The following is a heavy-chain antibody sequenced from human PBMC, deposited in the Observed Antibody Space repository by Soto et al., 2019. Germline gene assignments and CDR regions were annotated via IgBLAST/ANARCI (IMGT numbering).Heavy chain of an antibody. Sequence: QVQLQQWGAGLLKPSETLSLTCAVYGGSFSGYYWSWIRQPPGKGLEWIGEINHRGSTNYNPSLKSRVNISVDTSKNQVSLKLSSVTAADTAVYYCARGHCSGGSCPLDYWGQGTLVTVSS. V-gene: IGHV4-34*01. D-gene: IGHD2-15*01. CDR1: GGSFSGYY. J-gene: IGHJ4*02. CDR2: INHRGST. CDR3: ARGHCSGGSCPLDY.